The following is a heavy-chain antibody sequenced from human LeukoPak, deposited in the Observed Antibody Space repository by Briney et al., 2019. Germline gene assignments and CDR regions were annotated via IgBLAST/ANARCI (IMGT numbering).Heavy chain of an antibody. CDR3: ARGYSYGYTHFDY. CDR2: INPNSGGT. D-gene: IGHD5-18*01. Sequence: ASVKVSCKASGYTFTGYYMHWVRQAPGQGLEWVGWINPNSGGTNYAQKFQGWVTMTRDTSISTAYMELSRLRSDDTAVYYCARGYSYGYTHFDYWGQGTLVTVSS. V-gene: IGHV1-2*04. J-gene: IGHJ4*02. CDR1: GYTFTGYY.